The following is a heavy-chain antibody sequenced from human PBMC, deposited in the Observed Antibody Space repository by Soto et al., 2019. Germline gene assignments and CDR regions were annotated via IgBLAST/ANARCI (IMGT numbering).Heavy chain of an antibody. CDR2: INHSGST. D-gene: IGHD4-17*01. J-gene: IGHJ3*02. Sequence: PSETLSLTCAVYGGSFSGYYWSWIRQPPGKGLEWIGEINHSGSTNYNPSLKSRVTISVDTSKNQFSLKLSSVTAADTAVYYCARDFHPDDYGDYSYAFDIWGQGTMVTVS. CDR1: GGSFSGYY. V-gene: IGHV4-34*01. CDR3: ARDFHPDDYGDYSYAFDI.